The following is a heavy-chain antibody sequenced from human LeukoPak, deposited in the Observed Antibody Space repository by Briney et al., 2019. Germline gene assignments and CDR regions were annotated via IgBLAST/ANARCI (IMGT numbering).Heavy chain of an antibody. D-gene: IGHD6-19*01. CDR3: ARDRPGYSSGWYSDY. J-gene: IGHJ4*02. CDR1: GGSFSGYY. CDR2: INHSGST. V-gene: IGHV4-34*01. Sequence: SETLSLTCAVYGGSFSGYYWSWIRQPPGKGLEWIGEINHSGSTNYNPSLKSRVTISVDTSKNQFSLKLSSVTAADTAVYYCARDRPGYSSGWYSDYWGQGTLVTVSS.